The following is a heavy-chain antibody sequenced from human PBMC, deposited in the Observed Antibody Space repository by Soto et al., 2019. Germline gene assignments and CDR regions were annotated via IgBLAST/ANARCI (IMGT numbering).Heavy chain of an antibody. Sequence: EVQLLQSGGGLVQPGGSLRLSCAVSGFTFSSYTMAWVRQAPGKGLEWVSSISGSGGSPNYADSVQGRFTISRDKPKNTLYLQMNSLRAEDTASYYCANARCSGGTCYVPDYWGQGVLVTVSA. D-gene: IGHD2-15*01. CDR3: ANARCSGGTCYVPDY. J-gene: IGHJ4*02. V-gene: IGHV3-23*01. CDR2: ISGSGGSP. CDR1: GFTFSSYT.